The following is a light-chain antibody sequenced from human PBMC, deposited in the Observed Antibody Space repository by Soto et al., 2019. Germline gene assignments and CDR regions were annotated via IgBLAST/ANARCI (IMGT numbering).Light chain of an antibody. Sequence: IVLTQSPGTLSLSPGVRATLSGRASQSVSSAFFAWYQQKPGQPLRLLIYAAASRATGITDRFSGSGSATDVTLTVSRLEPEDFAVYYCQQYGDSPPTFGRGTKVEIK. CDR1: QSVSSAF. CDR2: AAA. J-gene: IGKJ2*01. V-gene: IGKV3-20*01. CDR3: QQYGDSPPT.